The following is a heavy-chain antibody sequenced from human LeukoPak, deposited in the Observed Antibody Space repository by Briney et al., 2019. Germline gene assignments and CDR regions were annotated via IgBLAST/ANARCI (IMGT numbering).Heavy chain of an antibody. CDR1: GFTFSDYG. J-gene: IGHJ6*04. CDR2: ISSGVSTT. V-gene: IGHV3-23*01. Sequence: GGSLRLSCAASGFTFSDYGMSWVRQAPGKGLEWVSTISSGVSTTNYADSVKGRFTISRDNAKNSLYLQMNSLRAEDTAVYYCAELGITMIGGVWGKGTTVTISS. D-gene: IGHD3-10*02. CDR3: AELGITMIGGV.